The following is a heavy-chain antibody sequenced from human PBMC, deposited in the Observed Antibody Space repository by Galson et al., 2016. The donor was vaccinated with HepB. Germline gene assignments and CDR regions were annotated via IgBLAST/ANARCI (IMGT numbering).Heavy chain of an antibody. CDR1: GFSFYNNWW. V-gene: IGHV3-7*03. Sequence: SLRLSCAASGFSFYNNWWMSWVRQAPGKGLEWVANINQDDSDKNYIDSVRGRFTISRDNAKNSLYLQMNSLTVEDTAVYYCARGSSGYSHWGQGTLVTVSS. D-gene: IGHD5-12*01. CDR3: ARGSSGYSH. CDR2: INQDDSDK. J-gene: IGHJ4*02.